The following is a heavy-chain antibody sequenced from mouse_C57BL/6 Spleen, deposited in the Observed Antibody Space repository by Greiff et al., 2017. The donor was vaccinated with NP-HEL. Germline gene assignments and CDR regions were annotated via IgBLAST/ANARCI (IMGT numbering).Heavy chain of an antibody. V-gene: IGHV1-82*01. CDR1: GYAFSSSW. CDR3: ARPPHYYGNYGAMDY. CDR2: IYPGDGDT. J-gene: IGHJ4*01. D-gene: IGHD2-1*01. Sequence: QVQLKESGPELVKPGASVKISCKASGYAFSSSWMNWVKQRPGKGLEWIGRIYPGDGDTNYNGKFKGKATLTADKSSSTAYMQLSSLTSEDSAIYYCARPPHYYGNYGAMDYWGQGTSVTVSS.